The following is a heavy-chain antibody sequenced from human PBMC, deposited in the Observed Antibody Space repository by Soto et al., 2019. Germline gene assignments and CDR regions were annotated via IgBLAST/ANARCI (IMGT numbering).Heavy chain of an antibody. J-gene: IGHJ3*02. CDR2: IYYSGST. CDR1: GGSISSSSYY. D-gene: IGHD6-6*01. Sequence: QLQLQESGPGLVKPSETLSLTCTVSGGSISSSSYYWGWIRQPPGKGLEWIGSIYYSGSTYYNPSLKSRVTISVDTSKSQFSLKLSSVTAADTAVYFCARQPQLMDAFDIWGQGTMVTVSS. V-gene: IGHV4-39*01. CDR3: ARQPQLMDAFDI.